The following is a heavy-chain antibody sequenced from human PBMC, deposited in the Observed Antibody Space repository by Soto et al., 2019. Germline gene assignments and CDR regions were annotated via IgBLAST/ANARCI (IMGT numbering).Heavy chain of an antibody. D-gene: IGHD3-9*01. Sequence: GGSLRLSCAASGFTFSSYSMNWVRQAPGKGLEWVSSISSSSSYIYYADSVKGRFTISRDNAKNSLYLQMTSLRAEDTAVYYCARDKRYFDWSPGAAFDIWGQGTMVTVSS. CDR3: ARDKRYFDWSPGAAFDI. CDR1: GFTFSSYS. CDR2: ISSSSSYI. J-gene: IGHJ3*02. V-gene: IGHV3-21*01.